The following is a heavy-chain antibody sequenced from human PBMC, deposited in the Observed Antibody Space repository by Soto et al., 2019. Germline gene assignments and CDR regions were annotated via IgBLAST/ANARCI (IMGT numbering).Heavy chain of an antibody. D-gene: IGHD2-8*02. CDR2: ISSTSSYI. CDR3: ARDSSVFCTGGTSCLQDAFDI. CDR1: GFTFNTYT. V-gene: IGHV3-21*01. Sequence: EVQLVESGGGQAKPGGSLRLSCAASGFTFNTYTMSWVRQAPGKGLEWVSSISSTSSYIYYADSVKGRFTISRDNAGKSLYLQMSSLRAEDTAVYYCARDSSVFCTGGTSCLQDAFDIWGKGTMGTV. J-gene: IGHJ3*02.